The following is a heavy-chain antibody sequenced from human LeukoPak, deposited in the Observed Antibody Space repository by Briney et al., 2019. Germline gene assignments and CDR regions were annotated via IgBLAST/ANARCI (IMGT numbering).Heavy chain of an antibody. CDR2: IWSDGTEK. D-gene: IGHD4-11*01. V-gene: IGHV3-33*06. J-gene: IGHJ5*01. CDR3: AEDAQRGFDYSNSLES. Sequence: GGSLRLSCAASGFTFSTYWMTWVRQAPGKGLEWVAVIWSDGTEKYYGDAVKGRFTISRDNSMKTLYLQMNSLRGDDTAVYYCAEDAQRGFDYSNSLESWGQGTLVTVSS. CDR1: GFTFSTYW.